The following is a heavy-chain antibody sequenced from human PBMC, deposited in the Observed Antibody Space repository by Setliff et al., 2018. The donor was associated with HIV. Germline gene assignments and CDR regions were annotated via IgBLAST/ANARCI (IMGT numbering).Heavy chain of an antibody. J-gene: IGHJ4*02. Sequence: SETLSLTCTVSGGSISSYYWSWIRQPAGKGLEWIGCFYTSGSTNYNPSLKSRVTMSVDTSKNQFSLKLSSVTAADTAVYYCASRRAAMWRGLFVGFENWGQGTLVTVSS. CDR2: FYTSGST. D-gene: IGHD1-26*01. V-gene: IGHV4-4*07. CDR1: GGSISSYY. CDR3: ASRRAAMWRGLFVGFEN.